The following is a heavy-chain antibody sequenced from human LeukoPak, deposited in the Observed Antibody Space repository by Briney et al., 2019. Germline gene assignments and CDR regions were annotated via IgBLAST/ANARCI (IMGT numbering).Heavy chain of an antibody. D-gene: IGHD6-19*01. J-gene: IGHJ4*02. V-gene: IGHV3-23*01. Sequence: GGSLRLSCAASGFTFSSYAMSWVRQAPGKGLEWVSAISGSGGSTYYADSVKGRFTISRDNSKNKLYLQMNSLRAEDTAVYYCAEVSSGWYRYFFDFWGQGTLVTVSS. CDR3: AEVSSGWYRYFFDF. CDR1: GFTFSSYA. CDR2: ISGSGGST.